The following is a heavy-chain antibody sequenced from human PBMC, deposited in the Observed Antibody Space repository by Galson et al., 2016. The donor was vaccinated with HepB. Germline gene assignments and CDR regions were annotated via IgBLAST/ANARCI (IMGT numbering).Heavy chain of an antibody. CDR3: AREGKGGFDI. Sequence: SLRLSCAASGFTFSSYGMHWVRQAPGKGLEWVAMIWFDGSNKYYVDSVKGRFTISRDNSKTTLYLQMNSLRVEDTAVYYCAREGKGGFDIWGQGTMVTVS. D-gene: IGHD2-15*01. CDR2: IWFDGSNK. CDR1: GFTFSSYG. J-gene: IGHJ3*02. V-gene: IGHV3-33*01.